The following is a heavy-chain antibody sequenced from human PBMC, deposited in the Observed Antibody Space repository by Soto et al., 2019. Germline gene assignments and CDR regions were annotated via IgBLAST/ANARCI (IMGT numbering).Heavy chain of an antibody. CDR2: ISYDGSNK. V-gene: IGHV3-30*18. CDR3: AKDDCSGGSCYASASNLDY. D-gene: IGHD2-15*01. Sequence: GGSLRLSCAASGFTFSSYGMHWVRQAPGKGLEWVAVISYDGSNKYYADSVKGRFTISRDNSKNTLYLQMNSLRAEDTAVYYCAKDDCSGGSCYASASNLDYWGQGTLVTVSS. J-gene: IGHJ4*02. CDR1: GFTFSSYG.